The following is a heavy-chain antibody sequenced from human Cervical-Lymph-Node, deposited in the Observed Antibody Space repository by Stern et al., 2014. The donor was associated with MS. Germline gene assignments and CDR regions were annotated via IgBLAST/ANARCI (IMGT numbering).Heavy chain of an antibody. D-gene: IGHD6-19*01. CDR3: ARRDGSGSYYFDF. CDR2: FHYTGST. V-gene: IGHV4-39*01. J-gene: IGHJ4*02. CDR1: GDSITRGFYY. Sequence: QVQLQESGPRQVKSSETLSLTCTVSGDSITRGFYYWGWIRQTPGKGLQWIGNFHYTGSTYSNPSLRSRVTISADTSRNPFSLRLSPVTAADTAVYYCARRDGSGSYYFDFWGQGTLVTVSS.